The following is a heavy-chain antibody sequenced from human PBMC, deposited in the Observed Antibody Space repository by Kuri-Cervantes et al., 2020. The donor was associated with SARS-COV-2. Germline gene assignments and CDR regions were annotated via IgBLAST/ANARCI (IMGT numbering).Heavy chain of an antibody. CDR1: GFTFSSYE. V-gene: IGHV3-48*03. CDR3: ARDGGGYSSNWFDP. Sequence: GGSLRLSCAASGFTFSSYEMNWVRQAPGKGLEWVSYISSSGSTIYYADSVKGRFTISRDNAKNSLYLQMNSLRAEDTALYYCARDGGGYSSNWFDPWGQGTLVTVSS. D-gene: IGHD4-11*01. J-gene: IGHJ5*02. CDR2: ISSSGSTI.